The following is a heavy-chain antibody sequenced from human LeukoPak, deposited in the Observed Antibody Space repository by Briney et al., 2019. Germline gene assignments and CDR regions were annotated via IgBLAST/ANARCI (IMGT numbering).Heavy chain of an antibody. CDR3: ARQGLSITGTTHFDY. CDR1: GGSISSSSYY. V-gene: IGHV4-39*01. CDR2: IYYSGST. Sequence: SETLSLTCTVSGGSISSSSYYWGWIRQPPGKGLEWIGSIYYSGSTYYNPSLKSRVTISVVTSKNQFSLKLSSVTAADTAVYYCARQGLSITGTTHFDYWGQGSLVTVSS. D-gene: IGHD1-7*01. J-gene: IGHJ4*02.